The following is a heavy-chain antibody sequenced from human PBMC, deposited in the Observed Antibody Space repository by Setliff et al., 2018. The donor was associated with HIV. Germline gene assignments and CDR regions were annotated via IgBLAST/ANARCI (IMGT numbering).Heavy chain of an antibody. Sequence: ASVKVSCKASGGTFSSYGISWVRQAPGQGLEWMGWISANNGNTKYAQRLQGRVTMTTDTSTSTAYMDLRSLRSDDTAMYYCARSVWAVVVPTDPAVDAFAIWGQGTMVTVSS. CDR1: GGTFSSYG. D-gene: IGHD2-2*01. CDR2: ISANNGNT. J-gene: IGHJ3*02. V-gene: IGHV1-18*01. CDR3: ARSVWAVVVPTDPAVDAFAI.